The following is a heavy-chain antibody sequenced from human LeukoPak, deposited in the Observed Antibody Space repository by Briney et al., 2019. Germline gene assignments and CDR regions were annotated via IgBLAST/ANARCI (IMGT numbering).Heavy chain of an antibody. CDR2: ISGSGGST. V-gene: IGHV3-23*01. J-gene: IGHJ2*01. CDR3: AKPRRLGIAAHTDWYFDL. Sequence: GGSLRLSCAASGFTFSSYAMSWVRQAPGKGLEWVSAISGSGGSTYYADSVKGRFTISGDNSKNTLYLQMNSLRAEDTAVYYCAKPRRLGIAAHTDWYFDLWGRGTLVTVSS. D-gene: IGHD6-13*01. CDR1: GFTFSSYA.